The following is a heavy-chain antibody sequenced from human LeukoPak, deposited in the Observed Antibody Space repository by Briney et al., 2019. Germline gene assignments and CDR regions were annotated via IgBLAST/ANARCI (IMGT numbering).Heavy chain of an antibody. V-gene: IGHV4-59*01. Sequence: SQTLPSTRTVSGDSIRRNYWNCIQQPPGNLRPQTGEFYSRGSTSYNPSLKSRITISVDTYKKQFSLNLDSVTAADTAIYYCARGRGCSDGKCYPQFDYWGQGTLVTVSS. CDR1: GDSIRRNY. CDR3: ARGRGCSDGKCYPQFDY. CDR2: FYSRGST. D-gene: IGHD2-15*01. J-gene: IGHJ4*02.